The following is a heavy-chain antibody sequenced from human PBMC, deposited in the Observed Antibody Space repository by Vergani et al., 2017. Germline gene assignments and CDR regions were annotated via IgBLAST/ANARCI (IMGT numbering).Heavy chain of an antibody. CDR2: IIPIFGTA. CDR3: ARTIGXDGYNQYYYYGMDV. J-gene: IGHJ6*02. D-gene: IGHD5-24*01. CDR1: GGTFSSYA. Sequence: QVQLVQSGAEVKKPGSSVKVSCKASGGTFSSYAISWVRQAPGQGLEWMGRIIPIFGTANYAQKFQGRVTITADESTSTAYMELSSLRSEDTAVYYCARTIGXDGYNQYYYYGMDVWGQGTTVTVSS. V-gene: IGHV1-69*13.